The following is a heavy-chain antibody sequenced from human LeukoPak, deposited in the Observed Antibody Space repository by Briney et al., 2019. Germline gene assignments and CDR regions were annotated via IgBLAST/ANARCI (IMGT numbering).Heavy chain of an antibody. Sequence: PSETPSLTCPGSGGSISSYYWSWIRQPPGKGPEWIGYIYYSGTTNYNPSLKSRVTISVDTSKNQFSLKLSSVTAADTAVYYCARGVYIAAAQYGYWGQGTLVSVSS. V-gene: IGHV4-59*01. J-gene: IGHJ4*02. CDR1: GGSISSYY. CDR3: ARGVYIAAAQYGY. D-gene: IGHD6-13*01. CDR2: IYYSGTT.